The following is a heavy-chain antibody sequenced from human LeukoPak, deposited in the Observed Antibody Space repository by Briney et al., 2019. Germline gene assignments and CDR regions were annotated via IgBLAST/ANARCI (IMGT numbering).Heavy chain of an antibody. CDR3: ANTRDSGSGYS. V-gene: IGHV4-61*03. Sequence: PSETLSLTCTVSGGSVSFNTYYWSWIRQSPGKALEWIGSIYDSGTNYNPSLRSRVTMSVDTSKNHFSLSLSSVTAADTAIYYCANTRDSGSGYSWGQGTLVTVSS. J-gene: IGHJ5*02. D-gene: IGHD6-13*01. CDR1: GGSVSFNTYY. CDR2: IYDSGT.